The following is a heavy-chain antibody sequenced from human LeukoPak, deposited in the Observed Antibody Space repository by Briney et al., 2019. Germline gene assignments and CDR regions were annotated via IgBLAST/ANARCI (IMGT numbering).Heavy chain of an antibody. CDR2: MNPNSGNT. V-gene: IGHV1-8*02. J-gene: IGHJ4*02. Sequence: GASVKVSCKASGYTFTSYGISWVRQATGQGLEWMGWMNPNSGNTGYAQKFQGRVTMTRNTSISTAYMELSGLRSEDTAVYYCARQHYDSSGYFDYWGQGTLVTVSS. CDR3: ARQHYDSSGYFDY. D-gene: IGHD3-22*01. CDR1: GYTFTSYG.